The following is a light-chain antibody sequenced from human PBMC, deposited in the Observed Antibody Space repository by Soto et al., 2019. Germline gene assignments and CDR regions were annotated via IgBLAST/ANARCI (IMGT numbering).Light chain of an antibody. CDR1: SSDVGGYNY. Sequence: QSALTQPASVSGSPGRSITISCTGTSSDVGGYNYVSWYQQHPGKAPKLMIHDVSNRPSGVSNCFSGSKSGNTASLTISGLQAEDEADYYCSSYTSSSIVFGGGTKLTVL. V-gene: IGLV2-14*01. CDR2: DVS. J-gene: IGLJ2*01. CDR3: SSYTSSSIV.